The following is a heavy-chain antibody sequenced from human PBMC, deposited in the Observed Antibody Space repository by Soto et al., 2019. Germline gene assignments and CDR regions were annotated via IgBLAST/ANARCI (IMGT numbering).Heavy chain of an antibody. CDR1: GESFSGYY. CDR3: ARGWVGTGSHYFRF. CDR2: INRSRST. V-gene: IGHV4-34*01. D-gene: IGHD3-9*01. Sequence: PSETLSLTCAVYGESFSGYYWSWIRQPPGKGLEWIGEINRSRSTNHNPSLKSRVTISVDTSKNQFSLKLNSVTAADTAVYYCARGWVGTGSHYFRFWGQGTLVTVPQ. J-gene: IGHJ4*02.